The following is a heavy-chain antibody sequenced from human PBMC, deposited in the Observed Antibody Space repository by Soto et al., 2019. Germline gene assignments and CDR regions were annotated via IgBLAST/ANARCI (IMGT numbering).Heavy chain of an antibody. V-gene: IGHV3-33*01. D-gene: IGHD6-13*01. CDR3: ARGSIPGSSWGRGYYFDY. CDR2: VWYDGSNK. J-gene: IGHJ4*02. CDR1: GFTFSSYG. Sequence: QPGGSLRLSCAASGFTFSSYGMHWVRQAPGKGLEWVAVVWYDGSNKYYADSVKGRFTISRDNSKKTVYLQMNSLRAEDTAVYYCARGSIPGSSWGRGYYFDYWGQGTLVTVSS.